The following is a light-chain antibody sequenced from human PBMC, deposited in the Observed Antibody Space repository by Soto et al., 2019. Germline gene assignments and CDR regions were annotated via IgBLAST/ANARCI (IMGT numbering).Light chain of an antibody. CDR1: QSISSY. CDR2: AAS. J-gene: IGKJ1*01. Sequence: DIQMTQSPSSLSASVGDRVTITCRASQSISSYLNWYQQKPGKAPKLLIYAASSLQSGVPSRFSGSGSGPDFTLTISSLKHEDFATYYCQQSYSTPPTFGQGTKVDIK. CDR3: QQSYSTPPT. V-gene: IGKV1-39*01.